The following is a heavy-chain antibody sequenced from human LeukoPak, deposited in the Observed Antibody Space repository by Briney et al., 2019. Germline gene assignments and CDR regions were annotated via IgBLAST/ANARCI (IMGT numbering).Heavy chain of an antibody. J-gene: IGHJ3*01. CDR3: ASQYCGGDCKGPGAFDV. V-gene: IGHV4-59*08. Sequence: PSETLSLTCTVSGGSMSAYFWSWIRQPPGKELEWIGCVYNSGDTNYNPSLKSRLTMSIDMSENRFSLRLRSVTAADTAVYYCASQYCGGDCKGPGAFDVWGQGTMVAVSS. CDR2: VYNSGDT. CDR1: GGSMSAYF. D-gene: IGHD2-21*02.